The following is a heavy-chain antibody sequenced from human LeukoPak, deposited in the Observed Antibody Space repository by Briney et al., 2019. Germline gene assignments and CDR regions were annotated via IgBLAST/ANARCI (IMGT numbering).Heavy chain of an antibody. D-gene: IGHD3-9*01. V-gene: IGHV1-18*01. CDR3: ARGYPYYDILTGYWDAFDI. Sequence: ASVKVSCKASGYTFTNYGISWVRQAPGQGLEWMGWMNPNSGNTGYAQKLQGRVTMTTDTSTSTAYMELRSLRSDDTAVYYCARGYPYYDILTGYWDAFDIWGQGTMVTVSS. J-gene: IGHJ3*02. CDR2: MNPNSGNT. CDR1: GYTFTNYG.